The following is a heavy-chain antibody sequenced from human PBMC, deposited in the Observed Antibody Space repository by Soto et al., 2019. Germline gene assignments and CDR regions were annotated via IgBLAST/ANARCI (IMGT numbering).Heavy chain of an antibody. V-gene: IGHV1-46*03. CDR2: ISPSGGST. Sequence: AGVPVSCKASRYTFTSHYMLWLRQAPAQGIEWMGIISPSGGSTSYEQKFQSRFTMTRDTSTRTVYMELSRLRSEYTAVYYCARNLSYWGQGTLVTVSS. CDR1: RYTFTSHY. J-gene: IGHJ4*02. CDR3: ARNLSY.